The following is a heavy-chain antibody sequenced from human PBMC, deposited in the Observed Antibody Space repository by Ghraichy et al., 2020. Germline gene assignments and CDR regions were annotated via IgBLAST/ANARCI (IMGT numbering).Heavy chain of an antibody. CDR3: ARGRSSGWYPYYFDY. CDR1: GYSISSGYY. J-gene: IGHJ4*02. V-gene: IGHV4-38-2*02. D-gene: IGHD6-19*01. CDR2: IYHSGST. Sequence: SQTLSLTCTVSGYSISSGYYWGWIRQPPGKGLEWIGSIYHSGSTYYNPSLKSRVTISVDTSKNQFSLKLSSVTAADTAVYYCARGRSSGWYPYYFDYWGQGTLVTVSS.